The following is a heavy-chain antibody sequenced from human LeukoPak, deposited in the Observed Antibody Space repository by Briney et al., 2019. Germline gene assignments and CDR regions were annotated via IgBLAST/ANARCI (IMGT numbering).Heavy chain of an antibody. D-gene: IGHD5-12*01. Sequence: PGGSLRLSCAASGFTFNSYAMSWVRQAPGKGLEWVSDISGSGGSTYHADSVKGRFTISRDNSKNTLYLQMNSLRAEDTAVYYCAKAGIYLEAVFDYWGQGTLVTVSS. V-gene: IGHV3-23*01. CDR2: ISGSGGST. CDR1: GFTFNSYA. J-gene: IGHJ4*02. CDR3: AKAGIYLEAVFDY.